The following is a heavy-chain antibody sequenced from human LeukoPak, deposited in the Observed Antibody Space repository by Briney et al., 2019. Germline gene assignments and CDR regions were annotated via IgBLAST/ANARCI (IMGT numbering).Heavy chain of an antibody. J-gene: IGHJ3*02. CDR2: INPNSGGT. V-gene: IGHV1-2*02. Sequence: GASVKVSCKASGYTFTGYYMHWVRQAPGQGLDWMGWINPNSGGTNYAQKFQGRVTMTRDTSLSTAYMELSRLRSDDTAVYYCARGRSGWTEDAFDIWGQGTMVTVSS. CDR1: GYTFTGYY. D-gene: IGHD6-19*01. CDR3: ARGRSGWTEDAFDI.